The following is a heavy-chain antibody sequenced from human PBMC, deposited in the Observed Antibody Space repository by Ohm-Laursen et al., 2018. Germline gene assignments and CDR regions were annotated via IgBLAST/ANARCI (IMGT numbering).Heavy chain of an antibody. D-gene: IGHD3-10*02. V-gene: IGHV3-11*01. CDR3: ADIRGYIFGGLDY. CDR1: GFTFSDYY. CDR2: ISSSGSII. Sequence: LRLSCSASGFTFSDYYMSWIRQAPGKGLEWASYISSSGSIIYYADSVKGRFTISRDNAKNSLYLQMNSLRAEDTAVYYCADIRGYIFGGLDYWGQGTLVTVSS. J-gene: IGHJ4*02.